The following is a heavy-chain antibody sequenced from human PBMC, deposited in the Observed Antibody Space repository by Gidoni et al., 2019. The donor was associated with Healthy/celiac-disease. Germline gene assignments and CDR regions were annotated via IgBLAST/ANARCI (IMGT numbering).Heavy chain of an antibody. D-gene: IGHD3-22*01. CDR2: IRGDGGST. Sequence: EVQLVESGGGVVQPGGSLRLSCAASGFTLDDYARHWVRQAPGKGLEWFSLIRGDGGSTYYADSVKVPFTISRDNSKNSLFLQMNSLRTEDTALYYCAKVLHDSSGYYSHGAFDIWGQGTMVTVSS. J-gene: IGHJ3*02. CDR1: GFTLDDYA. CDR3: AKVLHDSSGYYSHGAFDI. V-gene: IGHV3-43*02.